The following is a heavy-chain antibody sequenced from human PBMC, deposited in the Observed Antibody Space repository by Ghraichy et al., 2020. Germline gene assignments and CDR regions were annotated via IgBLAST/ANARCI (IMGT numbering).Heavy chain of an antibody. CDR3: ARDLDNWNYFLGAFDI. CDR1: GDSVSSNSAA. D-gene: IGHD1-7*01. Sequence: SQTLSLTCAISGDSVSSNSAAWNWIRQSPSRGLEWLGRTYYRSKWYNDYAVSVKSRITINPDTSKNQFSLQLNSVTPEDTAVYYCARDLDNWNYFLGAFDIWGQGTMVTVSS. CDR2: TYYRSKWYN. V-gene: IGHV6-1*01. J-gene: IGHJ3*02.